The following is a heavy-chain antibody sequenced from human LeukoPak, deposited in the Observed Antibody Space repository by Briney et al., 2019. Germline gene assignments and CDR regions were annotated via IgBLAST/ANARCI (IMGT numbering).Heavy chain of an antibody. J-gene: IGHJ3*02. D-gene: IGHD5-18*01. Sequence: PSETLSLTCAVYGGSFSGYYWSWIRQPPGKGLEWIGEINHSGSTNYNPSLKSRVTISVDTPKNRFSLKLSSVTAADTAVYYCARDSYLDAFDIWGQGTMVTVSS. V-gene: IGHV4-34*01. CDR3: ARDSYLDAFDI. CDR1: GGSFSGYY. CDR2: INHSGST.